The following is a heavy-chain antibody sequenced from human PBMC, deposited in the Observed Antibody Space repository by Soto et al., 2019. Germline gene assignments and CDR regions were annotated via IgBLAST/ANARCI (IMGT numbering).Heavy chain of an antibody. V-gene: IGHV3-48*01. Sequence: GGSLRLSCAASGFTFSSYSMNWVRQAPGKGLEWVSYISSSSSTIYYADSVKGRFTISRDNAKNSLYLQMNSLRAEDTAVYYFAKLWSHRTFGSSHPSGQGTLVTVSS. CDR1: GFTFSSYS. D-gene: IGHD3-10*01. CDR3: AKLWSHRTFGSSHP. CDR2: ISSSSSTI. J-gene: IGHJ5*02.